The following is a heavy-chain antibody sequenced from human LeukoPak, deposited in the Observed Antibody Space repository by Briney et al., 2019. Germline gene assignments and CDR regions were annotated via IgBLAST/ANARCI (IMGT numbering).Heavy chain of an antibody. J-gene: IGHJ4*02. V-gene: IGHV3-7*01. D-gene: IGHD4-23*01. Sequence: GGSLRLSCAASGFTFNTYWMSWVRQAPGKGLEWVANINQDESEKYYMDSVKGRFTISRDNAKNSLYLQMNSLRAEDTAVYYCAKDGKYRFFDYWGQGTLVTVSS. CDR1: GFTFNTYW. CDR2: INQDESEK. CDR3: AKDGKYRFFDY.